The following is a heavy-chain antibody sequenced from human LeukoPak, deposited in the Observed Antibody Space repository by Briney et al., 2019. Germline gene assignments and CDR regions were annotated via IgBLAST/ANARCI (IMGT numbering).Heavy chain of an antibody. J-gene: IGHJ3*02. V-gene: IGHV3-7*01. CDR1: GFTFSTSW. CDR2: MKEDGTEI. CDR3: ARGVYAFDI. Sequence: GGSLRLSCAASGFTFSTSWMTWVRRAPGKGLEWVAYMKEDGTEIYYVDSVKGRFTISRDNAKNSLYLQMNSLRDEDTAVYYCARGVYAFDIWGQGTRVTVSS.